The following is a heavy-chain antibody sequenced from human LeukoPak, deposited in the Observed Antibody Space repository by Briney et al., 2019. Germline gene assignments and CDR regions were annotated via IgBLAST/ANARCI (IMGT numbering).Heavy chain of an antibody. CDR3: AREGSGDYGDNSALDY. J-gene: IGHJ4*02. D-gene: IGHD4-23*01. CDR2: INPNSGGT. Sequence: ASVKVSCKASGYTFTNYGISWVRQAPGQGLEWMGWINPNSGGTNYAQKFQGRVTMTRDTPISTAYMELSRLRSDDTAVYYCAREGSGDYGDNSALDYWGQGTLVTVSS. CDR1: GYTFTNYG. V-gene: IGHV1-2*02.